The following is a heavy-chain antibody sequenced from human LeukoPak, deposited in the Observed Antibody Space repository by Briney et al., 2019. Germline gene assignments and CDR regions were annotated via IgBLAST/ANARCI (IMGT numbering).Heavy chain of an antibody. CDR1: GFTFSSYS. D-gene: IGHD5-12*01. J-gene: IGHJ4*02. CDR3: ARGSSGYDSFDY. V-gene: IGHV3-21*01. Sequence: GGSLRLSCAASGFTFSSYSMNWVRQAPGKGLKWVSSISSSSNYIYYADSVKGRFTISRDNAKNSLYLQMNSLRAEDTAVYYCARGSSGYDSFDYWGQGTLVTVSS. CDR2: ISSSSNYI.